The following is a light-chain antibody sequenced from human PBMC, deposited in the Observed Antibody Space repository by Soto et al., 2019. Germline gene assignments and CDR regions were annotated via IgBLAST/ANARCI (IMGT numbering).Light chain of an antibody. V-gene: IGKV1-5*01. CDR3: QQYNHYWT. CDR1: QSISSW. J-gene: IGKJ1*01. CDR2: DAS. Sequence: DIQITQSPSTLSSSVLERFTITCRASQSISSWLAWYQQKPGKAPKVLIYDASSLESGVPSRFSGSGSGTEFSLTISSLQPDDFATYYCQQYNHYWTFGQGTKVDIK.